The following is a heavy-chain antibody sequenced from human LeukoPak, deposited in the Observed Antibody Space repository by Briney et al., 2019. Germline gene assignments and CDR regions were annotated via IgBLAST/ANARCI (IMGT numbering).Heavy chain of an antibody. Sequence: SVKVSCKASGYTFTSYGISWVRQAPGQGLEWMGWISAYNGNTNYAQKLQGRVTMTTDTSTSTAYMELRSLRSDDTAVYYCARDFKQWLATTNYYGMDVWGQGTTVTVSS. V-gene: IGHV1-18*01. CDR2: ISAYNGNT. CDR3: ARDFKQWLATTNYYGMDV. D-gene: IGHD6-19*01. CDR1: GYTFTSYG. J-gene: IGHJ6*02.